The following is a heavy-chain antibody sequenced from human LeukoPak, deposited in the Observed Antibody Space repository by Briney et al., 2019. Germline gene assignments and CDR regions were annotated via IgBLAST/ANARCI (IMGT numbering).Heavy chain of an antibody. CDR2: ISSTGGTT. V-gene: IGHV3-48*01. D-gene: IGHD1-26*01. CDR1: GFTFSDYG. Sequence: PGGTLRLSCAASGFTFSDYGMSWVRQAPGKGLEWISSISSTGGTTYYADSVKGRFTISRDNAKNSVYLQMNSLRAEDTAVYYCARGGSYLSAFDIWGQGTMVTVSS. CDR3: ARGGSYLSAFDI. J-gene: IGHJ3*02.